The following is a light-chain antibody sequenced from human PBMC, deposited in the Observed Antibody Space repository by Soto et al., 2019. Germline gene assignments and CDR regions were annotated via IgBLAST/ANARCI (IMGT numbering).Light chain of an antibody. CDR2: AES. CDR3: LQHKSWPFT. CDR1: QSVSSS. Sequence: EIVMTQSPATLSGSPGERATLSCRASQSVSSSLAWFHQKPGQAPRLLIYAESARATGMAARLSGSGSGTEFTLTISSLQSEDFAVYYCLQHKSWPFTFGQGTKLEIK. V-gene: IGKV3-15*01. J-gene: IGKJ2*01.